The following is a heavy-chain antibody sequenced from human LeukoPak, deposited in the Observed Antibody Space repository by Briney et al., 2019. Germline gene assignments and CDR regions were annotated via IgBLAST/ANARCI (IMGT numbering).Heavy chain of an antibody. CDR2: INHSGST. J-gene: IGHJ4*02. CDR3: ARGVTIFGVGSGGFDY. Sequence: SETLSLTCAVYGGSFSGYYWSWIRQPPGKGLEWIGEINHSGSTNYNPSLKSRVTISVDTSRNQFSLKLSSVTAADTAVYYCARGVTIFGVGSGGFDYWGQGTLVTVSS. D-gene: IGHD3-3*01. CDR1: GGSFSGYY. V-gene: IGHV4-34*01.